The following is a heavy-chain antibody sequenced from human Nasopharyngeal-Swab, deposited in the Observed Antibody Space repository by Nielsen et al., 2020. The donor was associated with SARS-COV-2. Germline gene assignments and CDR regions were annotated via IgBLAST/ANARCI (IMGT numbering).Heavy chain of an antibody. CDR2: IYYSGST. V-gene: IGHV4-31*02. J-gene: IGHJ4*02. CDR3: ARENTYFDY. Sequence: WIHQPPGKGLEWIGYIYYSGSTYYNPSLKSRVTISVDTSKNQFSLKLSSVTAADTAVYYCARENTYFDYWGQGTLVTVSS.